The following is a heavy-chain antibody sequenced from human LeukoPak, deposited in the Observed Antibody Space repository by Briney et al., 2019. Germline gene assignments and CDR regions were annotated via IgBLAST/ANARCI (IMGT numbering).Heavy chain of an antibody. CDR2: IYPSGSS. V-gene: IGHV4-4*07. Sequence: SETLSLTCTVSGGSISGYYWSWIRQPAGQGLEWIGRIYPSGSSYYNPSLKSRVTMSVDMSKNQFSLKLSSVTAADTAVYYCATQIGYSYGHVWGKGTTVTVSS. J-gene: IGHJ6*04. D-gene: IGHD5-18*01. CDR1: GGSISGYY. CDR3: ATQIGYSYGHV.